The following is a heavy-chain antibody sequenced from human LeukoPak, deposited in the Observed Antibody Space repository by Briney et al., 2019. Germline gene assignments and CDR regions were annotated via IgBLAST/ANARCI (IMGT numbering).Heavy chain of an antibody. V-gene: IGHV3-23*01. CDR2: VSGSSHKI. J-gene: IGHJ4*02. D-gene: IGHD4-17*01. CDR1: GFTFSNYA. CDR3: AKSDYGDYFPPY. Sequence: GGSLRLSCVASGFTFSNYAMSWVRQAPNKGLDWVSVVSGSSHKIRYADSVKGRFTISRDNFENTLYLQMNSLRAEDTAVYYCAKSDYGDYFPPYWGQGTLVTVSS.